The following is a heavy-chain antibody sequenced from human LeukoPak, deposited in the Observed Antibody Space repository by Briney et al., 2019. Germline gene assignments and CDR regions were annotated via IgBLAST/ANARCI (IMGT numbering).Heavy chain of an antibody. CDR3: AKGDFTIFGYAFDY. CDR1: GFTFSSYW. J-gene: IGHJ4*02. D-gene: IGHD3-3*01. V-gene: IGHV3-7*01. CDR2: IKQDGSEK. Sequence: PGGSLRLSCAASGFTFSSYWMSWVRQAPGKGLEWVANIKQDGSEKYYVDSVKGRFTISRDNSKNTLYLQMNSLRAEDTAVYYCAKGDFTIFGYAFDYWGQGTLVTVSS.